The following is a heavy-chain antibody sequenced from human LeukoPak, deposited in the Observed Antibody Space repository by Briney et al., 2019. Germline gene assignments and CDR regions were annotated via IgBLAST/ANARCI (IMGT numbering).Heavy chain of an antibody. CDR1: GFTFSSYE. J-gene: IGHJ4*02. CDR2: ISSSGSTI. CDR3: ARIDDCSSTSCYDY. D-gene: IGHD2-2*01. Sequence: PGGSLRLSCAAFGFTFSSYEMNWARQAPGKGLEWVSYISSSGSTIYYADSVKGRFTISRDNAKNSLYLQMNSLRAEDTAVYYCARIDDCSSTSCYDYWGQGTLVTVS. V-gene: IGHV3-48*03.